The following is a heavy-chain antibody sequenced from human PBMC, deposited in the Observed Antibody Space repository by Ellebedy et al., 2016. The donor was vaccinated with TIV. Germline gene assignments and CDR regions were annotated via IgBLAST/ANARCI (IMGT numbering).Heavy chain of an antibody. V-gene: IGHV1-8*01. D-gene: IGHD5-18*01. CDR2: VNPNSGYT. J-gene: IGHJ6*03. CDR1: GYTFTSYD. Sequence: ASVKVSXXASGYTFTSYDIHWVRQAPGQGLEWMGWVNPNSGYTGYAQMFQGRVTMTRNTSINTACMELRSLRSDDTAVYYCGTPMVGDFSYYYMDVWGKGTTVTVSS. CDR3: GTPMVGDFSYYYMDV.